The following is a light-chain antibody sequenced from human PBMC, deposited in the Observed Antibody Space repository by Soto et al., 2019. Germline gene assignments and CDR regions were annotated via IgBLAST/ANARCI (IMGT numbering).Light chain of an antibody. CDR1: SNDVGGYNY. Sequence: QSVLTQPPSASGSPGQSVTISCTGTSNDVGGYNYVSWYQQHPGKAPKLLIYEVIARPSGVPDRFSDSKSGNTASLTVSGLQADDEAYYYCSSYAGSEKFVFGTGTKLTVL. CDR3: SSYAGSEKFV. CDR2: EVI. J-gene: IGLJ1*01. V-gene: IGLV2-8*01.